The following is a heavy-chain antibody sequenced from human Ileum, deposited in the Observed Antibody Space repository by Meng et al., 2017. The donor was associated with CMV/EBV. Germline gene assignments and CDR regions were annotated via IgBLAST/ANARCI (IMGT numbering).Heavy chain of an antibody. V-gene: IGHV3-53*01. Sequence: VRLLGSGGGLIQTGESLRLSCAASGFTVSGNHMSWVRQAPGKGLEWVSDINSDGYTSYIDSVKGRFTISRDNSKNTVYFQMNSLRAEDTAIYYCARASPGYGGFPDWGQGTLVTVSS. CDR3: ARASPGYGGFPD. D-gene: IGHD5-12*01. J-gene: IGHJ4*02. CDR1: GFTVSGNH. CDR2: INSDGYT.